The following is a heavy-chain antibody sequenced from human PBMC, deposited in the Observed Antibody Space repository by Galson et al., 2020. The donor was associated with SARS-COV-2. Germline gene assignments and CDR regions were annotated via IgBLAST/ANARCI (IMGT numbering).Heavy chain of an antibody. CDR2: IKRDGSDK. CDR3: ARESYDSGWFDY. Sequence: GGSLRLSCAASGFSFSSYWMTWVRQAPGKGLEWVANIKRDGSDKYYVDSVKGRFTISRDNAKNSLYLHMNSLRAEDTAVYYCARESYDSGWFDYWGQGTLFTVSS. V-gene: IGHV3-7*03. CDR1: GFSFSSYW. J-gene: IGHJ4*02. D-gene: IGHD6-19*01.